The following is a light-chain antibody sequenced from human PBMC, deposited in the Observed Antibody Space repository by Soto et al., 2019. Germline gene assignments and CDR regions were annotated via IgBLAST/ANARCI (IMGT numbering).Light chain of an antibody. J-gene: IGKJ2*02. CDR1: QSVSSY. V-gene: IGKV3-11*01. Sequence: EVVLTQSPATLSLSPGERATLSCRASQSVSSYLAWYQQKPGQAPRLLIYDASTRATGIPARFSGSGSGTDFTLTISSLEPEDFAVYYCHQRSSWPRTFGQGTKLEIK. CDR2: DAS. CDR3: HQRSSWPRT.